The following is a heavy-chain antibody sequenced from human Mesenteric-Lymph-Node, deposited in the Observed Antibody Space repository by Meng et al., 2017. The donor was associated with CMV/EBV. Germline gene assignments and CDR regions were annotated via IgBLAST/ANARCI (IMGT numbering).Heavy chain of an antibody. CDR1: GFTFSSYS. D-gene: IGHD2-21*01. V-gene: IGHV3-53*01. J-gene: IGHJ6*02. CDR3: ARRYWGAWGMDV. Sequence: GGSLRLSCAASGFTFSSYSMNWVRQAPGKGLEWVSIIFSGGNTYYAGSVKGRFTVSRDNSKNTLYLQMNSLRAEDTAVYHCARRYWGAWGMDVWGQGTTVTVSS. CDR2: IFSGGNT.